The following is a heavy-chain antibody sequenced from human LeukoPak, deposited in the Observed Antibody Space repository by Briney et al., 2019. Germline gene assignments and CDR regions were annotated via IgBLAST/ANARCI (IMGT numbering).Heavy chain of an antibody. D-gene: IGHD3-3*01. V-gene: IGHV3-33*01. J-gene: IGHJ4*02. CDR2: IWYDGSQR. Sequence: GGSLRLSCAVSGFTMKNFGMHWVRQAPGKGLEWVAVIWYDGSQRHYMDSVKGRFAISRENSMNTLSLEMNGPRVEDTAVYYCVRGADMNYNFENSFYFDSWGQGALVIVSS. CDR1: GFTMKNFG. CDR3: VRGADMNYNFENSFYFDS.